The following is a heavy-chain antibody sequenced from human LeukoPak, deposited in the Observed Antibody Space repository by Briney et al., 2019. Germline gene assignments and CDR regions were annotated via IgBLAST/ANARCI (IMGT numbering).Heavy chain of an antibody. J-gene: IGHJ3*02. D-gene: IGHD6-19*01. CDR3: ARVHRVAAVANIDAFDI. V-gene: IGHV3-23*01. CDR1: GFTFSSYA. CDR2: ISGSGGST. Sequence: PGGSLRLSCAASGFTFSSYAMSWVRQAPGKGLEWVSAISGSGGSTYYADSVKGRFTISRDNSKNTLYLQMNSLRADDTAVYYCARVHRVAAVANIDAFDIWGQGTMVTVSS.